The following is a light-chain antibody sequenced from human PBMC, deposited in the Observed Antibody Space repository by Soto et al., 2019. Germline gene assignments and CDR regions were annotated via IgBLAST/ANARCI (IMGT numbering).Light chain of an antibody. CDR2: KAS. Sequence: DIQMTQSPSTLSASVVDRVTITFRASQSISSWLAWYQQKPGKAPKLLIYKASSLESGVPSRFSGSGSGTEFTLTISSLQPDDFATYYCQHYSGDRATFGQGTKVDIK. J-gene: IGKJ1*01. CDR1: QSISSW. CDR3: QHYSGDRAT. V-gene: IGKV1-5*03.